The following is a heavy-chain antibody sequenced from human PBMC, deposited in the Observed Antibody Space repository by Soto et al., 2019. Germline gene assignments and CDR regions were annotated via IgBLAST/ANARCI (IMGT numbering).Heavy chain of an antibody. D-gene: IGHD2-21*02. CDR1: GGSFSGYY. V-gene: IGHV4-34*01. CDR3: ARRHIVVVTAILPDAFDI. Sequence: SETLSLTCAVYGGSFSGYYWSWIRQPPGKGLEWIGEINHSGSTNYNPSLKSRVTISVDTSKNQFSLKLSSVTAADTAVYYCARRHIVVVTAILPDAFDIWGQGTMVTV. J-gene: IGHJ3*02. CDR2: INHSGST.